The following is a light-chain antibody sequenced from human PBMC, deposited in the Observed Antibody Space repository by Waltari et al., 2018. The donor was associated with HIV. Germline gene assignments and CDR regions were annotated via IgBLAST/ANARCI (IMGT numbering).Light chain of an antibody. CDR3: AAWDDSPYV. Sequence: QSVLTQPPSASGTPGQRVTISCSGSSSNIGSKYVYWYQQLPGTAPKLLIYRNYQWPSGVPDRFSGSKSGTSASLAISGRRSEDEADYYCAAWDDSPYVFGTGTKVTVL. CDR1: SSNIGSKY. J-gene: IGLJ1*01. CDR2: RNY. V-gene: IGLV1-47*01.